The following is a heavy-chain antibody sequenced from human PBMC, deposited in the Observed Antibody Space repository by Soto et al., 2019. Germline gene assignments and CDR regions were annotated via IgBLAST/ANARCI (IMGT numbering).Heavy chain of an antibody. CDR2: IYYSGST. D-gene: IGHD3-9*01. V-gene: IGHV4-30-4*01. CDR3: ARGNDILTGSFDY. J-gene: IGHJ4*02. CDR1: GGSISSGDYY. Sequence: PSETLSLTCTVSGGSISSGDYYWSWIRQPPGKGLEWIGYIYYSGSTYYNPSLKSRVTISVDTSKNQFSLKLSSVTAADTAVYYCARGNDILTGSFDYWGQGTPVTVSS.